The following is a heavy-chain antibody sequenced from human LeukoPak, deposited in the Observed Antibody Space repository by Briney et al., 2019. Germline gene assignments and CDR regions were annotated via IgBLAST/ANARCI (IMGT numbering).Heavy chain of an antibody. Sequence: GGSLRLSCAASGFTFSSYAMRWVRQAPGKGLEWVAVILDDGSNKYYADSVKGRFTISRDNSKHTLYLQMNSLRAEDTAVYYCARVKDPGIAEAGHCFDYWGQGTLVTVSS. CDR2: ILDDGSNK. D-gene: IGHD6-13*01. J-gene: IGHJ4*02. CDR3: ARVKDPGIAEAGHCFDY. CDR1: GFTFSSYA. V-gene: IGHV3-30*04.